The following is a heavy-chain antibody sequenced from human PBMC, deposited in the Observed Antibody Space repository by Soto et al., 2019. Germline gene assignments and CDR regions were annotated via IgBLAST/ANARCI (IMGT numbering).Heavy chain of an antibody. CDR2: INHSGST. Sequence: SETLSLTCAVYGGSFSGYYWSWIRQPPGKGLEWIGEINHSGSTNYNPSLKSRVTISVDTSENQFSLKLSSATAADTAVYYCARVPGDSSSWSRIYYGMDVWGQGTTVTVSS. D-gene: IGHD6-13*01. CDR1: GGSFSGYY. V-gene: IGHV4-34*01. J-gene: IGHJ6*02. CDR3: ARVPGDSSSWSRIYYGMDV.